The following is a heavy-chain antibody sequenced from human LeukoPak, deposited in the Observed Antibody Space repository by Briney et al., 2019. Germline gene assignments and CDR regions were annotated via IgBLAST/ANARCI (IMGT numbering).Heavy chain of an antibody. J-gene: IGHJ4*02. D-gene: IGHD1-26*01. CDR3: ARDVGGSYQFDY. Sequence: SETLSLTCAVYGGSFSGYYWSWIRQPPGKGLEWIGEINHSGSTNYNPSLKSRVTISVDTSKNQFSLKLSSVTAADTAVYYCARDVGGSYQFDYWGQGTPVTVSS. V-gene: IGHV4-34*01. CDR2: INHSGST. CDR1: GGSFSGYY.